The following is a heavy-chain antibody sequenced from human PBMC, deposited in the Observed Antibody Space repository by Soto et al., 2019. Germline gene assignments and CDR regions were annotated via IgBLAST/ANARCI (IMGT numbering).Heavy chain of an antibody. Sequence: SVKVSCKASGGSFINYGISWVRQAPGQGLEWMGGIIPVFGTPHYAQKFQDRVTITADESTSTVYMEVSSLTSEDTAVYYCARGDATKIIVTTYYGLDVWGQGTTVTVSS. J-gene: IGHJ6*02. D-gene: IGHD3-22*01. CDR1: GGSFINYG. V-gene: IGHV1-69*13. CDR3: ARGDATKIIVTTYYGLDV. CDR2: IIPVFGTP.